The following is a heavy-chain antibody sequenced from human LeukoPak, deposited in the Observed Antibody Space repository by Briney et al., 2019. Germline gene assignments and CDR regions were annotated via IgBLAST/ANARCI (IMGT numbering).Heavy chain of an antibody. CDR2: ISGSGGST. J-gene: IGHJ4*02. Sequence: GGSLRLSCAASGFTFSSYAMSWVRQAPGKGLEWVSAISGSGGSTYYADSVKGRFTISRDNSKNTLYLQMNSLRAEDTAVYYCARGGYYGDYVGYWGQGTLVTVSS. V-gene: IGHV3-23*01. CDR1: GFTFSSYA. CDR3: ARGGYYGDYVGY. D-gene: IGHD4-17*01.